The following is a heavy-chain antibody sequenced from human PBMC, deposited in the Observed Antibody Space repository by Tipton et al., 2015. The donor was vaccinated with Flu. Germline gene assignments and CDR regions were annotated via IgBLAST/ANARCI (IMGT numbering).Heavy chain of an antibody. V-gene: IGHV1-8*01. CDR2: MNPNSGNT. CDR1: GYTFTSYD. Sequence: QLVQSGAEVKKPGASVKVSCKASGYTFTSYDINWVRQATGQGLEWMGWMNPNSGNTGYAQKFQGRVTMTRNTSISTAYMGLSSRRSGDTAVYYWARAGAMGVWGLLRDNLPLDYWGQGTLVTVSS. CDR3: ARAGAMGVWGLLRDNLPLDY. D-gene: IGHD1-26*01. J-gene: IGHJ4*02.